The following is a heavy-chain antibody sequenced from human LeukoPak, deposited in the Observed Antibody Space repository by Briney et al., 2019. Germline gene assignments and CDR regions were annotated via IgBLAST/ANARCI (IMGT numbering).Heavy chain of an antibody. Sequence: SETLSLTCTVSGGSISSSSYYWGWIRQPPGKGLEWIGSIYYSGSTYYNPSLKSRVTISVDTSKNQFSLKLSSVTAADTAVYYCARRRYGDYGYFDYWGQGTLVTVSS. J-gene: IGHJ4*02. V-gene: IGHV4-39*07. CDR1: GGSISSSSYY. CDR3: ARRRYGDYGYFDY. CDR2: IYYSGST. D-gene: IGHD4-17*01.